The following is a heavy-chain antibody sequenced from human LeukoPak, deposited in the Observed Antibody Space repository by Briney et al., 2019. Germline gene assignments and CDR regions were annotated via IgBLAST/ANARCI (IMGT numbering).Heavy chain of an antibody. CDR1: GFTFGSYA. V-gene: IGHV3-64*04. CDR3: ARGLRNTDTFDI. Sequence: GGSLRLSCSASGFTFGSYAMHWVRQAPGKGLEYVSAVSSNGGSTYYADSVKGRLTISRDNSKNTVYLQMNSLRAEDTAVYYCARGLRNTDTFDIWGQGTMVTVSS. J-gene: IGHJ3*02. CDR2: VSSNGGST.